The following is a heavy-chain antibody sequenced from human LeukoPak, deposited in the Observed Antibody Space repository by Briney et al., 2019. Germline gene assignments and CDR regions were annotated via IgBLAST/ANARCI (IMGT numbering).Heavy chain of an antibody. D-gene: IGHD2-21*02. Sequence: SETLSLTCAVYGGSFSGYYWSWIRQPPGKGLEWIGEINHSGSTNYNPSLKSRVTILVNTSKAQFSLKLSSVTAADTAVYYCARPNTLNTAYYYMDVWGKGTTVTVSS. CDR2: INHSGST. CDR1: GGSFSGYY. CDR3: ARPNTLNTAYYYMDV. V-gene: IGHV4-34*01. J-gene: IGHJ6*03.